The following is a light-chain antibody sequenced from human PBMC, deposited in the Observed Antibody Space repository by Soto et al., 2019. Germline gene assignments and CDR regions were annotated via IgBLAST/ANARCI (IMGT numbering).Light chain of an antibody. V-gene: IGKV3-20*01. J-gene: IGKJ5*01. CDR1: QSVNSNY. CDR3: QQHGISHIT. Sequence: ETVLAQSPGPLSLSPGERATLSCRASQSVNSNYLAWYQQKPGQTPRLLIYGASTRATGIPGRFSGSGSGTEFTLTISRLEPEDFAVYYCQQHGISHITFGQGTRLEIK. CDR2: GAS.